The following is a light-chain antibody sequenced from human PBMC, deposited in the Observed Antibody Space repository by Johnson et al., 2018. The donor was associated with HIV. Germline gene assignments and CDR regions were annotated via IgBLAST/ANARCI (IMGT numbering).Light chain of an antibody. CDR1: SSNIGNNY. CDR2: ENN. V-gene: IGLV1-51*02. CDR3: GTWDSSLSALA. Sequence: QAALTQPPSVSAAPGQTVTISCSGSSSNIGNNYISWYQQLPGTAPKLLIYENNKRPSGIPDRFSASKSGTSATLGITGLQTGDEADYYCGTWDSSLSALAFGTGTKVTVL. J-gene: IGLJ1*01.